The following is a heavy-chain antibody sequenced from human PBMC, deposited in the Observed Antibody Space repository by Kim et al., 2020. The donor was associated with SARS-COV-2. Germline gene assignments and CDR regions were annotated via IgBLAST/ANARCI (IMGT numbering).Heavy chain of an antibody. D-gene: IGHD6-19*01. J-gene: IGHJ4*01. CDR3: IKQLPPAPSSGWSYPDK. CDR2: IRSKVYGDAI. Sequence: GGSLRLSCAASGFSISDSAIHWVRQASGKGLEWVGRIRSKVYGDAIAYTASVKGRFTISTDDSKNTAYLQMDGRKSEDTAVYYCIKQLPPAPSSGWSYPDKCGRGTLLTVSS. CDR1: GFSISDSA. V-gene: IGHV3-73*01.